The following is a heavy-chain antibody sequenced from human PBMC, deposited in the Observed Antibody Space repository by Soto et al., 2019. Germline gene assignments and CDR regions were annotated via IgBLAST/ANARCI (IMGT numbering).Heavy chain of an antibody. CDR1: DGSISTYY. Sequence: SETLSLTCTVSDGSISTYYCNWIRQPAGKGLEWIGRIDASGSTDYDPSLKSRVTMSVDTSKNQFSLRLSSVTAADTAVYYCARGGHDFWSGPFDYWGPGAQVTVSS. D-gene: IGHD3-3*01. V-gene: IGHV4-4*07. CDR3: ARGGHDFWSGPFDY. CDR2: IDASGST. J-gene: IGHJ4*02.